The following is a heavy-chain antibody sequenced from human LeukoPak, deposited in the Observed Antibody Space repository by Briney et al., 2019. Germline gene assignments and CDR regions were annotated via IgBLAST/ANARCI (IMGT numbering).Heavy chain of an antibody. V-gene: IGHV1-8*03. Sequence: GASVKVSCKASGYTFTTYDLNWVRQATGQGLEWMGWMNPNSGNTGYAQKFQGRVTITADKSTSTAYMELSSLRSEDTAVYYCARDVGNYYDSSGYYVNNGWNYYYYMDVWGKGTTVTVSS. CDR2: MNPNSGNT. CDR3: ARDVGNYYDSSGYYVNNGWNYYYYMDV. D-gene: IGHD3-22*01. CDR1: GYTFTTYD. J-gene: IGHJ6*03.